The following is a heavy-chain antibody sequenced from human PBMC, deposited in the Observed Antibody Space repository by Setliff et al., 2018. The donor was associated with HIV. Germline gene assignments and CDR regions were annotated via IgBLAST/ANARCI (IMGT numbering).Heavy chain of an antibody. CDR2: IYHSGRT. Sequence: SSETLSLTCAVSGYSISSGYYWGWIRQPPGKGLEWIGSIYHSGRTYYNPSLKSRVTISVDTSKNQFSLKLSSVTAADTAVYYCARMYSGYDWSPAGARTRYFDYWGQGTLVTVSS. J-gene: IGHJ4*02. CDR3: ARMYSGYDWSPAGARTRYFDY. CDR1: GYSISSGYY. V-gene: IGHV4-38-2*01. D-gene: IGHD5-12*01.